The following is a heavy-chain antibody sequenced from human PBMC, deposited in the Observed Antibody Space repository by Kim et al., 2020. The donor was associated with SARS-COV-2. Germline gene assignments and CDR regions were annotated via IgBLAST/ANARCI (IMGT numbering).Heavy chain of an antibody. CDR2: GGRT. J-gene: IGHJ6*02. V-gene: IGHV4-59*01. D-gene: IGHD1-1*01. Sequence: GGRTNYNPSLKSRFSSSVDQAKNQFSLKLKSVTAADTAVYYCARDRVQQPKVDLRKNYYYYGMDVWGQGTPVIVSS. CDR3: ARDRVQQPKVDLRKNYYYYGMDV.